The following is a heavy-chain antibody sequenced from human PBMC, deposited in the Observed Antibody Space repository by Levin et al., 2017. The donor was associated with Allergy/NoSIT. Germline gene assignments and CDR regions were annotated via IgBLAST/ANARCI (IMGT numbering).Heavy chain of an antibody. D-gene: IGHD3-22*01. V-gene: IGHV4-39*07. CDR1: GGSISSSSYY. CDR2: IYYSGST. Sequence: SETLSLTCTVSGGSISSSSYYWGWIRQPPGKGLEWIGSIYYSGSTYYNPSLKSRVTISVDTSKNQFSLKLSSVTAADTAVYYCARGYYDSSGNFDIWGQGTMVTVSS. J-gene: IGHJ3*02. CDR3: ARGYYDSSGNFDI.